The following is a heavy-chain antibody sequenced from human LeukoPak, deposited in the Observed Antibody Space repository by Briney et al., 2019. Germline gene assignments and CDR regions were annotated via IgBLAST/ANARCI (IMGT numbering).Heavy chain of an antibody. CDR1: GFTFSSYA. Sequence: GRSLRLSCAASGFTFSSYAMHWVRQAPGKGLEWVAVISYDGSNKYYADSAKGRFTISRDNSKNTLYLQMNSLRAEDTAVYYCARDHRRSYGMDDWGKGTTVTVSS. CDR3: ARDHRRSYGMDD. J-gene: IGHJ6*04. V-gene: IGHV3-30*04. CDR2: ISYDGSNK.